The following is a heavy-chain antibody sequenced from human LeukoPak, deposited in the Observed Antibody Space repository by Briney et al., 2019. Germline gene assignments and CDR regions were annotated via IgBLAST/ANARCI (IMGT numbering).Heavy chain of an antibody. Sequence: PGGSLRLSCAASGFTFSSYAMSWVRQAPGKGLEWVSAISGSGGSTYYADSVKGRFTISRDNSKNTLYLQMNSLRAEDTAVYYCAKPQPPSSSWYSDYYYYYMDVWGKGTTVTVSS. CDR3: AKPQPPSSSWYSDYYYYYMDV. CDR1: GFTFSSYA. D-gene: IGHD6-13*01. J-gene: IGHJ6*03. CDR2: ISGSGGST. V-gene: IGHV3-23*01.